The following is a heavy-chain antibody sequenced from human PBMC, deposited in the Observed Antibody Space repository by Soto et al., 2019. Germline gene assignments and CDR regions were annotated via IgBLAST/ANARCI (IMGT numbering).Heavy chain of an antibody. CDR1: GYTFTTYA. Sequence: ASVKVSCKASGYTFTTYAMHWVRQAPGQRLEWMGWTNAGNGKTKYSQKFQGRVTITRDTSATTAYMEPSRLRSEDTAVYYCARAEHDCSTTNCYMIDYWGQGTLVTVSS. CDR2: TNAGNGKT. CDR3: ARAEHDCSTTNCYMIDY. V-gene: IGHV1-3*01. J-gene: IGHJ4*02. D-gene: IGHD2-2*02.